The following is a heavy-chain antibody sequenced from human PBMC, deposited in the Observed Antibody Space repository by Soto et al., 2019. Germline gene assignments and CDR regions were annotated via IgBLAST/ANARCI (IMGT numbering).Heavy chain of an antibody. Sequence: ASVKVSCKAFGYTFTGYYIHWVRQAPGQGLEWMGWLNPNSGGTNYAEKFQGRVTMSRDTSINTAYMELSRLTFDDTAVYYCARHVGAAFRFDHWGQGTQVTVSS. CDR2: LNPNSGGT. J-gene: IGHJ5*02. D-gene: IGHD2-15*01. CDR1: GYTFTGYY. V-gene: IGHV1-2*02. CDR3: ARHVGAAFRFDH.